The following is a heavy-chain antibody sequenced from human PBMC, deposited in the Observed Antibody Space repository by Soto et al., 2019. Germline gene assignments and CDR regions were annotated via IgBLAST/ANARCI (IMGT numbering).Heavy chain of an antibody. Sequence: AVKVSCKASGGTFSSYAISWVRQAPGQGLEWMGGIIPIFGTANYAQKFQGRVTITADKSTSTAYMELSSLRSEDTAVYYCARAFIPDPANTVTTYFDYWGQGTLVTV. CDR1: GGTFSSYA. CDR2: IIPIFGTA. J-gene: IGHJ4*02. D-gene: IGHD4-17*01. V-gene: IGHV1-69*06. CDR3: ARAFIPDPANTVTTYFDY.